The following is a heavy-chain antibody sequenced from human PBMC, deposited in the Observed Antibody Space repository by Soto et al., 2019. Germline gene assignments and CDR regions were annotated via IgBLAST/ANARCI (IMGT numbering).Heavy chain of an antibody. Sequence: QVQLQESGPGLVKPSETLSLTCTVSGGSVSSGRYYWSWIRQPPGKGLEWIGYIYYSGSTNYNPSLKRRVTISVDTSKNQFSLKLSSVTAADTAVYYCATTVWSSSGWVDYFDYWGQGTLVTVSS. D-gene: IGHD6-19*01. CDR1: GGSVSSGRYY. CDR3: ATTVWSSSGWVDYFDY. V-gene: IGHV4-61*01. J-gene: IGHJ4*02. CDR2: IYYSGST.